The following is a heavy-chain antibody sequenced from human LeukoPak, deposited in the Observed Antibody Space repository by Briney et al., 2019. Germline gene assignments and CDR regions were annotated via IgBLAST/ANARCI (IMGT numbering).Heavy chain of an antibody. Sequence: SETLSLTCTVSGGAISSFHWSWIRQPPGKGLEHIGNIYDSGSTYYNPSLKSRVTISVDTSKNQFSLKLSSVTAADTAVYYCARTYSGRSYYFDCWGQGTLVTVSS. D-gene: IGHD1-26*01. V-gene: IGHV4-59*01. CDR2: IYDSGST. CDR1: GGAISSFH. CDR3: ARTYSGRSYYFDC. J-gene: IGHJ4*02.